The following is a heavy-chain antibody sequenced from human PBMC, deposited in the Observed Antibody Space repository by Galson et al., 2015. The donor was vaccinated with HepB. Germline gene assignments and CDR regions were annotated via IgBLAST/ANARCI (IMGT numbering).Heavy chain of an antibody. Sequence: ETLSLTRSVSHGSINNYYWSWIRQSPGNRLEWIGYIYYNGDTTYNPSLGYRVGMSVDTSVNQVSLWLTSVTAADTAVYYCARHPGRGSVGYAFDLWGQGTLVTVSA. J-gene: IGHJ4*02. V-gene: IGHV4-59*08. CDR3: ARHPGRGSVGYAFDL. CDR2: IYYNGDT. D-gene: IGHD2-2*01. CDR1: HGSINNYY.